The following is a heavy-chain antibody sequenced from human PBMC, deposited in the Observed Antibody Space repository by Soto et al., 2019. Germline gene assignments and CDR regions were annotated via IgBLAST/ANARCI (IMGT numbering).Heavy chain of an antibody. Sequence: GGSLRLSCAASGFTFSSYGMHWVRQAPGKGLEWVAVIWYDGSHKYYADSVKGRFTISRDNSKNTLYLQMNSLRAEDTAVYYCARDQDYGSVIDYWGQGTLVTVSS. V-gene: IGHV3-33*01. D-gene: IGHD3-10*01. CDR3: ARDQDYGSVIDY. CDR1: GFTFSSYG. J-gene: IGHJ4*02. CDR2: IWYDGSHK.